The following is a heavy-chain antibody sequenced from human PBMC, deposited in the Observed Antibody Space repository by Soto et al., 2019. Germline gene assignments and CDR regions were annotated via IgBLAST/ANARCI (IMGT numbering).Heavy chain of an antibody. CDR1: GFTFSSYA. Sequence: GGSLRLSCAASGFTFSSYAMSWVRQAPGKGLEWVSTINDSGGSTYYADSVKGRFTISRDNSKNTLYLQMNSLRAEDTAVYYCAKSITISPNWFDPWGQGTLVTVSS. CDR3: AKSITISPNWFDP. V-gene: IGHV3-23*01. D-gene: IGHD3-3*01. J-gene: IGHJ5*02. CDR2: INDSGGST.